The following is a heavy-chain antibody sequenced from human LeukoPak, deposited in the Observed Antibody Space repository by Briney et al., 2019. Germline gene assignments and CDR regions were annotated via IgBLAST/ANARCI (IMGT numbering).Heavy chain of an antibody. V-gene: IGHV3-30*02. CDR2: IRYDGSNK. D-gene: IGHD3-3*01. CDR3: AKGGYYDAWSGYSKWFDP. Sequence: PGGSLRLSCAASGFTFSSYGMHWVRQAPGKGLEWVAFIRYDGSNKYYADSVKGRFTISRDNSKNTLYLKMNSLSGEDMAVYYGAKGGYYDAWSGYSKWFDPWGQGTLVTVSS. J-gene: IGHJ5*02. CDR1: GFTFSSYG.